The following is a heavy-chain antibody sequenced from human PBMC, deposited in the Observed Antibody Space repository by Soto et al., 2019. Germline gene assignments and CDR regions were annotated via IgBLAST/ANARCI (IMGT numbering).Heavy chain of an antibody. D-gene: IGHD4-17*01. Sequence: PSETLSLTCNVSGGSISSHYWSWVRQPPGKGLEWIGYLYYTGSTNYNASLKSQVTMSLDTSKNQFSLMLTSVTAADTAVYYCARVGATVTSQALGFDHWGQGILVTVSS. CDR3: ARVGATVTSQALGFDH. V-gene: IGHV4-59*11. CDR1: GGSISSHY. J-gene: IGHJ4*02. CDR2: LYYTGST.